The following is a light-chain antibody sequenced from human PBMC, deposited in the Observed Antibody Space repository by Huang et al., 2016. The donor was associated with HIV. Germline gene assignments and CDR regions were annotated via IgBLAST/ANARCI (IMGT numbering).Light chain of an antibody. CDR2: STS. CDR3: QQSFRAPRT. V-gene: IGKV1-39*01. Sequence: DIQMTQSPSSLSASVGDRVIITCRASQSISRYLNWYQQMSGKAPQLLIYSTSSLQGGVPPRFSGSGSGTDFTLTISGLQPEDSSTYFCQQSFRAPRTFGQGTTLEI. J-gene: IGKJ2*01. CDR1: QSISRY.